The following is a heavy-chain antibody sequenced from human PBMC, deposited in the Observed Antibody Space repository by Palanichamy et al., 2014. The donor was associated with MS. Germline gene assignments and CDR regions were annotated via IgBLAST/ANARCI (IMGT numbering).Heavy chain of an antibody. CDR3: AKDRVSRPFDY. J-gene: IGHJ4*02. CDR2: ISDSGGST. CDR1: GFTFSSYA. Sequence: EVQLVESGGGLVQPGGSLRLSCSASGFTFSSYAMSWVRQAPGKGLEWVSTISDSGGSTYCADSVKGRFTISRDNSKNTLYLQMNSLRAEDTAVYYCAKDRVSRPFDYWGQGTLVTVSS. D-gene: IGHD6-13*01. V-gene: IGHV3-23*04.